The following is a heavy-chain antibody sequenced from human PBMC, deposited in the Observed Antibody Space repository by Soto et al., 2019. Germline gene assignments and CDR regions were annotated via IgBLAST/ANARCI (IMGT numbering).Heavy chain of an antibody. V-gene: IGHV3-30-3*01. CDR1: GFTFSSYA. J-gene: IGHJ4*02. CDR2: ISYDGSNK. CDR3: AAPYSSGWYGDYFDY. Sequence: GGSLRLSCAASGFTFSSYAMHWVRQAPGKGLEWVAVISYDGSNKYYADSVKGRFTISRDNSKNTLYLQMNSLRAEDTAVYYCAAPYSSGWYGDYFDYWGQGTLVTVSS. D-gene: IGHD6-19*01.